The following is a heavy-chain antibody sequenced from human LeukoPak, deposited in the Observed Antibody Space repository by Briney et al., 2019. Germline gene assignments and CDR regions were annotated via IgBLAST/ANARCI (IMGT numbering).Heavy chain of an antibody. CDR2: ISSSGSTI. CDR3: ARATMVRGVNYYYGMDV. J-gene: IGHJ6*02. Sequence: GGSLRLSCAASGFTFSSYAMSWVRQAPGKGLEWVSYISSSGSTIYYADSVKGRFTISRDNAKNSLYLQMNSLRAEDTAVYYCARATMVRGVNYYYGMDVWGQGTTVTVSS. D-gene: IGHD3-10*01. V-gene: IGHV3-48*03. CDR1: GFTFSSYA.